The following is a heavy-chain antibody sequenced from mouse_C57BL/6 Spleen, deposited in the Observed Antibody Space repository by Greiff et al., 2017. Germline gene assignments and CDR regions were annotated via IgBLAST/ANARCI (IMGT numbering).Heavy chain of an antibody. CDR2: ILPGSGST. CDR1: GYTFTGYW. CDR3: ARGPYYSSRGDYAMDY. J-gene: IGHJ4*01. D-gene: IGHD1-1*01. Sequence: VKLMESGAELMKPGASVKLSCKATGYTFTGYWIEWVKQRPGHGLEWIGEILPGSGSTNYNEKFKGKATFTADTSSNTAYMQLSSLTTEDSAIYYCARGPYYSSRGDYAMDYWGQGTSVTVSS. V-gene: IGHV1-9*01.